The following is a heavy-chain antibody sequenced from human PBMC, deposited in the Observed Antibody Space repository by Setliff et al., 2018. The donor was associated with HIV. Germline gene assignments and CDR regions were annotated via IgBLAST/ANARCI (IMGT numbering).Heavy chain of an antibody. CDR1: GGSISSGSYY. CDR2: IYTSGST. V-gene: IGHV4-61*09. D-gene: IGHD6-19*01. CDR3: ARAEQWLVIDAFDI. Sequence: PSETLSLTCTVSGGSISSGSYYWSWIRQPAGKGLEWIGHIYTSGSTNYNPSLKSRVTISVDTSKNQFSLKLSSVTAADTAVYYCARAEQWLVIDAFDIWGQGTMVTV. J-gene: IGHJ3*02.